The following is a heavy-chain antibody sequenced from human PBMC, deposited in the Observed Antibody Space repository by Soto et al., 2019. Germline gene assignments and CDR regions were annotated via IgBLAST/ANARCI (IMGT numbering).Heavy chain of an antibody. Sequence: ASVKVSCKASGYTFIRYGITWVRQAPGQGLEWMGWISAYNDYTNYAQKLQGRVTMTTDTSTSTVYMELRSLRSDDTAVYYCARGGYYDKVWGKMNYYGLDVWGQGTKVTVSS. J-gene: IGHJ6*02. CDR2: ISAYNDYT. CDR3: ARGGYYDKVWGKMNYYGLDV. D-gene: IGHD3-16*01. CDR1: GYTFIRYG. V-gene: IGHV1-18*01.